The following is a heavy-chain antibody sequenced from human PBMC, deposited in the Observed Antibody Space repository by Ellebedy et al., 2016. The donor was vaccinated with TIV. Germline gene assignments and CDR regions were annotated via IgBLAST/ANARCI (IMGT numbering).Heavy chain of an antibody. J-gene: IGHJ4*02. Sequence: ASVKVSXXASGYTFTSYYMHWVRQAPGQGLEWMGIINPSGGSTSYAQKFQGRVTMTRDTSTSTVYMELSSLRSEDTAVYYCAGNDYYDSSGYVKWGQGTLVTVSS. CDR3: AGNDYYDSSGYVK. CDR2: INPSGGST. V-gene: IGHV1-46*01. D-gene: IGHD3-22*01. CDR1: GYTFTSYY.